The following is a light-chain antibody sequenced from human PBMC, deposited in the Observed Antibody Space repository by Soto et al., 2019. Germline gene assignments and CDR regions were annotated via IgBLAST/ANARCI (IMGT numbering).Light chain of an antibody. Sequence: AIQMTQSPSSLSASVGDRVTITCRARQGIRSEVGRYQQKPGKAPNLLIYTASTLQSGVPSRFSGSGSVTDFTLTISSLQPEDFATYYCIQDYNYPLTFGGGTRVEIK. CDR2: TAS. CDR1: QGIRSE. V-gene: IGKV1-6*01. J-gene: IGKJ4*01. CDR3: IQDYNYPLT.